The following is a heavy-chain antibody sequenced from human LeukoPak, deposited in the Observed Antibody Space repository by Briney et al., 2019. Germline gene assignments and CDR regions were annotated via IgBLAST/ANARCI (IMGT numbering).Heavy chain of an antibody. V-gene: IGHV1-3*01. D-gene: IGHD1-1*01. CDR3: ARDRGGTGDSDY. Sequence: GASVRVSCKASGYTFTSYVMHWVRRAPGQRLEWMGWINVGNGDTKYSQRFQGRVTIARDTSANTAYMELSSLRSEDTAVYYCARDRGGTGDSDYWGQGTLVTVSS. CDR2: INVGNGDT. J-gene: IGHJ4*02. CDR1: GYTFTSYV.